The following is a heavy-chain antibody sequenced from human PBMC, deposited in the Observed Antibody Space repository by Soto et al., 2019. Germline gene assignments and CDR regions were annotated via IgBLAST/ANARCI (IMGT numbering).Heavy chain of an antibody. CDR2: IWNDGKNK. D-gene: IGHD3-10*01. J-gene: IGHJ4*02. CDR3: ARDPGRGEPPFDY. Sequence: QVQLVESGGGVVQPGRSLRLSCAASGFTFKNYGMHWVRQGPSKGLEWVAVIWNDGKNKYYADSGQGRFTISRDNSKNTLYLELNSLRVEDTAVYKCARDPGRGEPPFDYWGQGTLVTVSS. V-gene: IGHV3-33*01. CDR1: GFTFKNYG.